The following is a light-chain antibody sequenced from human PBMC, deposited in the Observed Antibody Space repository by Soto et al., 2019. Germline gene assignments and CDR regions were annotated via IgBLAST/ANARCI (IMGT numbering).Light chain of an antibody. CDR2: GAS. V-gene: IGKV3-15*01. CDR3: HQYNNWPPWT. J-gene: IGKJ1*01. Sequence: EIVMTQSPATLSVSPGERATLSCRASQSVSSNLAWYQQKPGQAPRLLIYGASTRATGIPARFSGSGSGTEFTLTISSLHSEDFAVDYCHQYNNWPPWTFGQGTKVEIK. CDR1: QSVSSN.